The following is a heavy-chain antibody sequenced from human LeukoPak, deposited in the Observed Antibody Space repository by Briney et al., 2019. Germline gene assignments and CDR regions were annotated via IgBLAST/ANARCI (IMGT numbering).Heavy chain of an antibody. V-gene: IGHV2-5*02. J-gene: IGHJ4*02. CDR3: AHRLAVSSTYGSKGGFDY. CDR2: IYWDDDK. CDR1: GFSLSTSGVG. Sequence: SGPTLVKPTQTLTLTCTFSGFSLSTSGVGVGWIRQPPGKALEWLALIYWDDDKRYSPSLKSRLTIPKDTSKNQVVLTMTNMDPVDTATYYCAHRLAVSSTYGSKGGFDYWGQGTLVTVSS. D-gene: IGHD3-10*01.